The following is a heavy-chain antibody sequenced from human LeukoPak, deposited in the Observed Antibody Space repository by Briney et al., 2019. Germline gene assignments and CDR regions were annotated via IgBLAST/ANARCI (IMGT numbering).Heavy chain of an antibody. CDR1: GGSFSGYY. D-gene: IGHD1-14*01. CDR3: ARDRKGPNWFDP. V-gene: IGHV4-34*01. CDR2: INHSGST. Sequence: PSETLSLTCAVYGGSFSGYYWSWIRQPPGKGLEWIGEINHSGSTNYNPSLKSRVTISVDTSKNQFSLKLSSVTAADTAVYYCARDRKGPNWFDPWGQGTLVTASS. J-gene: IGHJ5*02.